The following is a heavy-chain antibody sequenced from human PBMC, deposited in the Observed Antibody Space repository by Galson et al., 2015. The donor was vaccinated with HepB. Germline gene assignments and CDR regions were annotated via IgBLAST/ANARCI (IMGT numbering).Heavy chain of an antibody. V-gene: IGHV4-31*03. CDR3: ARDRRTTDRYYYYGMDV. D-gene: IGHD4-11*01. Sequence: TLSLTCTVSGGSISSGGYYWSWIRQHPGKGLEWIGYIYYSGSTYYNPSLKSRVTISVDTSKNQFSLKLSSVTAADTAVYYCARDRRTTDRYYYYGMDVWGQGTTATVSS. CDR2: IYYSGST. J-gene: IGHJ6*02. CDR1: GGSISSGGYY.